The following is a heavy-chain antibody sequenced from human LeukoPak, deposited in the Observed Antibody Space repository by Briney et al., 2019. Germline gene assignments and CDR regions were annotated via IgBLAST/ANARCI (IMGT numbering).Heavy chain of an antibody. D-gene: IGHD5-24*01. CDR2: IYISGST. CDR3: ARDSRRDGYNLDY. J-gene: IGHJ4*02. Sequence: SETLSLTCTVSGRSISSSSYYWTWIRQPAGKGLEWIGRIYISGSTNYNPSLKSRVTISRDTSKNEFSLKLSSVTAADTAVYYCARDSRRDGYNLDYWGRGTLVTVSS. CDR1: GRSISSSSYY. V-gene: IGHV4-61*02.